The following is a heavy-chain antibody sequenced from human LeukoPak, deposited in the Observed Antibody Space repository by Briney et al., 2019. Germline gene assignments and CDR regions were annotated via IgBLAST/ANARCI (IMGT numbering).Heavy chain of an antibody. V-gene: IGHV1-69*04. CDR3: ARDLSASYYGSGN. D-gene: IGHD3-10*01. Sequence: GASVKVSCKASGGTFSSYAISWVRQAPGQGLEWMGRIIPILGIANYAQKFQGRVTITADKSTSTAYMELSSLRSEDTAVYYCARDLSASYYGSGNWGQGTLVTVSS. CDR1: GGTFSSYA. J-gene: IGHJ4*02. CDR2: IIPILGIA.